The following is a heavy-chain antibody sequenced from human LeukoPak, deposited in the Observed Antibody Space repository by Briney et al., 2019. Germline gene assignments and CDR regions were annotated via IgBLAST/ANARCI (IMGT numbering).Heavy chain of an antibody. CDR1: EFTFSDST. CDR2: IRSKANRYAT. V-gene: IGHV3-73*01. CDR3: NTRLSGSTVTTDY. D-gene: IGHD4-17*01. Sequence: GGSLRLSCAASEFTFSDSTMHWVRQASGKGLEWVGRIRSKANRYATAYAESMKGRFTISRDDSKNTAYLQMDSLKTEDTAVYYCNTRLSGSTVTTDYWGQGTLVTVSS. J-gene: IGHJ4*02.